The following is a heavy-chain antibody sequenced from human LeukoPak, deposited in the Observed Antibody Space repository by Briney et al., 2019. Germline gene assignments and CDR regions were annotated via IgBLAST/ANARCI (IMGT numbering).Heavy chain of an antibody. CDR2: VKSDGSER. Sequence: PGGSLRLSCAASGFTFSRYAMSWVRQAPGKGLEWVANVKSDGSERWYVDSVKGRFTVSRDNAKHSLYLEMNSLRAEDTAVYYCARVGSIAARLEPRGDFDYWGQGTLVTVSS. CDR3: ARVGSIAARLEPRGDFDY. J-gene: IGHJ4*02. CDR1: GFTFSRYA. D-gene: IGHD6-6*01. V-gene: IGHV3-7*03.